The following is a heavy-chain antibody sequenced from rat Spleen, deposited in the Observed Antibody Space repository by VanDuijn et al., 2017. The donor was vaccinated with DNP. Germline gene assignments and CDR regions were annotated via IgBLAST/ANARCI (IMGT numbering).Heavy chain of an antibody. J-gene: IGHJ3*01. CDR1: RFTFSDYY. CDR3: ARSDSYGFPY. D-gene: IGHD1-2*01. V-gene: IGHV5-29*01. Sequence: EVLLVESDGGLVQPGRSLKLSCAASRFTFSDYYMVWVRQAPTKGLEWVATISYDGSSSYYRDSVKGRFTISRDNAKSTLYLQMDSLRSEDTATYYCARSDSYGFPYWGQGTLVTVSS. CDR2: ISYDGSSS.